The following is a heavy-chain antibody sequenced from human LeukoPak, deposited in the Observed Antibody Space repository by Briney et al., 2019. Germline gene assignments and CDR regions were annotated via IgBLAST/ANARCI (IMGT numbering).Heavy chain of an antibody. J-gene: IGHJ6*03. Sequence: ASVKVSCKASGYTFTGYYMHWVRQAPGQGLEWMGWINPNSGGTNYAQKFQGRVTMTRDTSISTAYMELSRLRSDDTAVYYCAREVHPTPDYNYYYYMDVWGKGTTVTVSS. CDR3: AREVHPTPDYNYYYYMDV. V-gene: IGHV1-2*02. D-gene: IGHD3-10*01. CDR2: INPNSGGT. CDR1: GYTFTGYY.